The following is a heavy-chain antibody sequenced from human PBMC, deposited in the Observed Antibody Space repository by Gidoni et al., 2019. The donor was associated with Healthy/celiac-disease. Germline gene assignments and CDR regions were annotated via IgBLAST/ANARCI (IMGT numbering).Heavy chain of an antibody. CDR2: IRSKAYGGTT. Sequence: EVQLVESGGGWVQPGRSLRLYCTASGFTFGDYAMSWVRQAPGKGLGWVGFIRSKAYGGTTEYAASVKGRFTISRDDSKSIAYLQMNSLKTEDTAVYYCTRGYCSSTSCYYGMDVWGQGTTVTVSS. CDR3: TRGYCSSTSCYYGMDV. J-gene: IGHJ6*02. D-gene: IGHD2-2*01. CDR1: GFTFGDYA. V-gene: IGHV3-49*04.